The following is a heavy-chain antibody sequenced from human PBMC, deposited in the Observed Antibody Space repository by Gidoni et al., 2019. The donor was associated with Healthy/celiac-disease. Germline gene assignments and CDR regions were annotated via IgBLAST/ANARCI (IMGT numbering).Heavy chain of an antibody. CDR2: ISGSGGST. Sequence: EVQLLESGGGLVQPGGSLRLSCAASGSPFSSYAMSWVPQAPGKGPEWVSAISGSGGSTYYADSVKGRFTISRDNSKNTLYLQMNSLRAEDTAVYYCAKDLYSSSEYYFDYWGQGTLVTVSS. J-gene: IGHJ4*02. D-gene: IGHD6-13*01. CDR3: AKDLYSSSEYYFDY. V-gene: IGHV3-23*01. CDR1: GSPFSSYA.